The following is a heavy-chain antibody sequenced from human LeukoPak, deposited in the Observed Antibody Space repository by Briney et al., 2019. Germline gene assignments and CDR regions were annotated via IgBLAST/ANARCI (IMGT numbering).Heavy chain of an antibody. D-gene: IGHD3-10*01. Sequence: GGSLRLSCAASGFTFSSYAMSWVRQAPGKGLEWVSAIYADSVKGRFTISRDNSKNMLYLQMNSLRAEDTAVYYCTKCLKWFGERNNYYYYMDVWGKGTTVTISS. CDR2: I. CDR3: TKCLKWFGERNNYYYYMDV. CDR1: GFTFSSYA. V-gene: IGHV3-23*01. J-gene: IGHJ6*03.